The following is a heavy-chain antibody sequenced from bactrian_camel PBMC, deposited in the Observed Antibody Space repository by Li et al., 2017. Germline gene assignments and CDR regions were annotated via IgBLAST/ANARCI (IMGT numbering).Heavy chain of an antibody. J-gene: IGHJ6*01. Sequence: DVQLVESGGGLVQPGGPLRLSCAASGFTFSTYGLSWVRQAPGKGLEWVSAINSGGGSTYYADSMKGRFTISRDNAKNTLYLQLNSLKTEDTAMYYCAKDRDTSASGYFSSWGQGTQVTVS. CDR3: AKDRDTSASGYFSS. D-gene: IGHD5*01. CDR1: GFTFSTYG. V-gene: IGHV3S40*01. CDR2: INSGGGST.